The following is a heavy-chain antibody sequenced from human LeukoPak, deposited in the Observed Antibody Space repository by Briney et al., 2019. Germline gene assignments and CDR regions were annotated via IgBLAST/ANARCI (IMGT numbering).Heavy chain of an antibody. CDR1: DDSISSGGYY. CDR2: IYYSGTT. Sequence: SETLSLTCTVSDDSISSGGYYWSWIRQHPGKGLEWIGYIYYSGTTYYNPSLKRRLTISIDTSKNQFSLKVTSVTAADTAVYYCARAAQNWNNAPYFDFWAREPWSPSPQ. D-gene: IGHD1/OR15-1a*01. V-gene: IGHV4-31*03. J-gene: IGHJ4*02. CDR3: ARAAQNWNNAPYFDF.